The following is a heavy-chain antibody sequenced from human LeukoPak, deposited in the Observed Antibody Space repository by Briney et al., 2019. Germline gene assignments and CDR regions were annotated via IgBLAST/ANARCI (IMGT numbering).Heavy chain of an antibody. D-gene: IGHD5-12*01. CDR3: AKDSVGWPRSSSAFDI. CDR2: ISWNSGSI. V-gene: IGHV3-9*01. J-gene: IGHJ3*02. CDR1: EITFEDYA. Sequence: GRSLRLSCAASEITFEDYAMHWVRQAPGKGLEWVSGISWNSGSIAYADSVKGRFTLSRDNAKNSLYLQMNSLRPEDTALYYCAKDSVGWPRSSSAFDIWGQGRRVTVSS.